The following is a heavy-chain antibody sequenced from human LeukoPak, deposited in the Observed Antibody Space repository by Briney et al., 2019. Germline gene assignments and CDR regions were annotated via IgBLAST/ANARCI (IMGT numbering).Heavy chain of an antibody. CDR2: TRNKANSYTT. CDR3: ARAGYCGAGTCYSDYYDY. Sequence: GGSLRLSCAASGFTLRNYAMSWVRQAPGKGLEWVGRTRNKANSYTTKYAASVEGRFTISRDTSKNLLYLQLNSLKTEDTAVYDCARAGYCGAGTCYSDYYDYWGQGTLVTVSS. CDR1: GFTLRNYA. V-gene: IGHV3-72*01. D-gene: IGHD2-15*01. J-gene: IGHJ4*02.